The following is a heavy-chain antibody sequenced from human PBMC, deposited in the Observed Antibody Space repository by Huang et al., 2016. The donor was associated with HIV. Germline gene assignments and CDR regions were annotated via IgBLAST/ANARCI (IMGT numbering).Heavy chain of an antibody. CDR3: ARSAVPGDGDWFDP. Sequence: QVQLVESGGGLVQPGRSLRLACAASGFTFTNYAIHWVRQATDKCLDWVSFISNDVRYKFYADSVKGLFTISRDNSKSTLYLLMNSLRVDDTALYYCARSAVPGDGDWFDPWGQGTLVTVSS. V-gene: IGHV3-30*04. CDR1: GFTFTNYA. D-gene: IGHD6-19*01. J-gene: IGHJ5*02. CDR2: ISNDVRYK.